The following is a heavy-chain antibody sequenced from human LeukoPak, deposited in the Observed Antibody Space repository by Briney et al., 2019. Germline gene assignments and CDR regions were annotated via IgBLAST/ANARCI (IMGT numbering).Heavy chain of an antibody. CDR3: ARESDTSSWFDY. Sequence: GGSLPHSRVVSRFTHSNSRMSWVRPAPAKELEWVAIIKQDGSEKFYVDSLKGRYTISRDNAKNSLYLQMNSLRAEDTAVYSCARESDTSSWFDYWSQGTLVTVSS. D-gene: IGHD6-13*01. J-gene: IGHJ5*01. CDR1: RFTHSNSR. CDR2: IKQDGSEK. V-gene: IGHV3-7*01.